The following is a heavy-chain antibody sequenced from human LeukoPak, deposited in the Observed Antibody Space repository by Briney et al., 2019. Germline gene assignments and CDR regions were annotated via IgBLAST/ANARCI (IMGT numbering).Heavy chain of an antibody. CDR3: ARRAFDNIYYGSGSYRNWFDP. CDR2: IYHTGRT. V-gene: IGHV4-30-2*01. D-gene: IGHD3-10*01. CDR1: GDSLSSDTSS. Sequence: PSETLSLTCLVSGDSLSSDTSSWTWIRQPPGKGLEWIGSIYHTGRTFYNPSLTSRVTISVDKSNNHFSLKLNSVTAADTAVYYCARRAFDNIYYGSGSYRNWFDPWGQGTLVTVSS. J-gene: IGHJ5*02.